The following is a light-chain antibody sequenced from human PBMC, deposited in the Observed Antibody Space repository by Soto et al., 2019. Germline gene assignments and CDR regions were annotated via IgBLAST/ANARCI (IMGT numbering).Light chain of an antibody. V-gene: IGKV3D-20*02. CDR3: QQRSNWPPIT. CDR1: QSVSSSY. J-gene: IGKJ5*01. CDR2: GAS. Sequence: EIVMTQSLATLSVSPGERATLSCRASQSVSSSYLAWYQQKPGQAPRLLFYGASSRATGIPARFSGSGSGTDFTLTISSLEPEDFAVYYCQQRSNWPPITFGQGTRLENK.